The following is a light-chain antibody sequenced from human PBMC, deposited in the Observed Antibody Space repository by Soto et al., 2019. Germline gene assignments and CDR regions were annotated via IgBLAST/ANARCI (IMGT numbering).Light chain of an antibody. Sequence: AIQMTQSPSSLSASVGDRVTITCRASEGIGIDLGWYQQKPGKAPKLLIYGASNLQSGVPSRFSGSGSGTDFTLTIISLQPEDFATYYCLQDRNYPRTFGQGTKVDIK. CDR1: EGIGID. J-gene: IGKJ1*01. V-gene: IGKV1-6*01. CDR2: GAS. CDR3: LQDRNYPRT.